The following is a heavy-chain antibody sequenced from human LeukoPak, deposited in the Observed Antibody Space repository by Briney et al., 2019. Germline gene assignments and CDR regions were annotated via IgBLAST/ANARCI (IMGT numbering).Heavy chain of an antibody. D-gene: IGHD1-1*01. CDR1: GGSISSNSYY. J-gene: IGHJ4*02. CDR2: IYYSGST. V-gene: IGHV4-39*01. Sequence: SETLSLTCTVSGGSISSNSYYWGWIRQPPGKGLEWIGSIYYSGSTYYNPSLKSRVTISVDTSKNQFSLKLSSVTAADTAVYYCARLSGGNWNDGFDYWGQGTLVTVSS. CDR3: ARLSGGNWNDGFDY.